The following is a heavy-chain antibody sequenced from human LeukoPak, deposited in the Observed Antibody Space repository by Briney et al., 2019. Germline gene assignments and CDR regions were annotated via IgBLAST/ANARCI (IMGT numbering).Heavy chain of an antibody. CDR2: ISRSSST. D-gene: IGHD3-9*01. CDR1: GFTFSSYS. J-gene: IGHJ4*02. CDR3: ARGFEIFDY. V-gene: IGHV3-48*02. Sequence: GGSLRLSCAASGFTFSSYSLNWVRQAPGKGLEWVSYISRSSSTIYADSVKGRFTISRDNANSSLYLQMNSLRDDDTAVYYCARGFEIFDYWGQGTLVTVSS.